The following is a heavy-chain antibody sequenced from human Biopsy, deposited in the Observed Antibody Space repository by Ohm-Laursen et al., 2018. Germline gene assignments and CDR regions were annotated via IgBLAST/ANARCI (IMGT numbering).Heavy chain of an antibody. J-gene: IGHJ3*02. D-gene: IGHD3-3*01. Sequence: SLRLSCSASGFSFADYGMPWVRQAPGKGLEWVSSISWQSATRNYADSVKGRFSISRDNAKKSLYLEVDSLRDEDTALYYCVKDKDFRDAFDIWGQGTMVTVSS. CDR1: GFSFADYG. V-gene: IGHV3-9*01. CDR3: VKDKDFRDAFDI. CDR2: ISWQSATR.